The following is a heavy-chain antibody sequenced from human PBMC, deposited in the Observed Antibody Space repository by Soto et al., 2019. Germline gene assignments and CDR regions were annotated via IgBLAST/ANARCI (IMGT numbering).Heavy chain of an antibody. D-gene: IGHD3-22*01. CDR3: ARGGGSGYYYRFDY. V-gene: IGHV4-59*01. J-gene: IGHJ4*02. CDR2: IYYSGST. CDR1: GGSISSYY. Sequence: SETLSLTCTVSGGSISSYYWSWIRQPPGKGLEWIGYIYYSGSTNYNPSLKSRVTISVDTSKNQFSLKLSPVTAADTAVYYCARGGGSGYYYRFDYWGQGTLVTVSS.